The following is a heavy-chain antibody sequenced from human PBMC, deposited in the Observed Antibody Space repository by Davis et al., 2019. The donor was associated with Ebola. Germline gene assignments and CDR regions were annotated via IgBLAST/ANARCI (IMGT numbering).Heavy chain of an antibody. CDR3: ARGRSFYYDGSGYGVKDAFDI. J-gene: IGHJ3*02. Sequence: SETLSLTCAVYGGSFSGYYWSWIRQPPGKGLEWIGEINHSGSTNYNPSLKSRVTISVDTSKNQFSLKLSSVTVADTAVYYCARGRSFYYDGSGYGVKDAFDIWGQGTMVTVSS. CDR2: INHSGST. V-gene: IGHV4-34*01. CDR1: GGSFSGYY. D-gene: IGHD3-22*01.